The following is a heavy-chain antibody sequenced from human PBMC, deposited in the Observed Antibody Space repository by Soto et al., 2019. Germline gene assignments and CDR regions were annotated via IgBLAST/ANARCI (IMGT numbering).Heavy chain of an antibody. CDR3: ARARFCTSTSCYHYFDF. V-gene: IGHV4-61*03. Sequence: SETLSLTCTVSGGSVSSGSYYWSWIRQPPGRGLEWIGYIYNNGGTDYNPSLKSRVTISVDTSKNHFSLKLSSVTPADTAVYYCARARFCTSTSCYHYFDFWGQGTLVTVSS. CDR1: GGSVSSGSYY. J-gene: IGHJ4*02. D-gene: IGHD2-2*01. CDR2: IYNNGGT.